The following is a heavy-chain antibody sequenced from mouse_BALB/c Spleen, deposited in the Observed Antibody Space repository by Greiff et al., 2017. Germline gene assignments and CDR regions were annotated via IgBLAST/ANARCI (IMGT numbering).Heavy chain of an antibody. CDR1: GYSITSGYY. D-gene: IGHD1-1*01. Sequence: EVKLQESGPGLVKPSQSLSLTSSVTGYSITSGYYWNWIRQFPGNKLEWMGYISYDGSNNYNPSLKNRISITRDTSKNQFFLKLNSVTTEDTATYYCARVPGSSYFDYWGQGTTLTVSS. CDR2: ISYDGSN. CDR3: ARVPGSSYFDY. J-gene: IGHJ2*01. V-gene: IGHV3-6*02.